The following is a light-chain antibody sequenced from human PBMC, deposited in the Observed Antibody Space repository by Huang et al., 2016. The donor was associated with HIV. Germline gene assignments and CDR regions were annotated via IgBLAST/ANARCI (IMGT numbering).Light chain of an antibody. CDR1: QSLLHSNGYNY. J-gene: IGKJ4*01. CDR3: MQALPALT. Sequence: DIVMTQSPLSLPVTPGEPASISCRSSQSLLHSNGYNYLDWYLQKPGQSPQLLIYLGSNRASRVPDRFSGSGSGTDFTLKISRVEAEDVGVYYCMQALPALTFGGGTKVEIK. CDR2: LGS. V-gene: IGKV2-28*01.